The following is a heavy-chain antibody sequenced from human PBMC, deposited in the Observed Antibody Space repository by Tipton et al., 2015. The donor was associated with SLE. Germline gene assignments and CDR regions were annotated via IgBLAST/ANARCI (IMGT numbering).Heavy chain of an antibody. J-gene: IGHJ4*02. CDR1: GYSIRNGYY. CDR2: IHHSGIT. D-gene: IGHD5-12*01. CDR3: AREYSGYDYQTFDH. V-gene: IGHV4-38-2*02. Sequence: TLSLTCNVSGYSIRNGYYWGWIRQAPGKGLEWTGTIHHSGITYYNPSPKSRVTISVDTSKNQFPLKLRSVTAADTAVYYCAREYSGYDYQTFDHWGQGTLVTVSS.